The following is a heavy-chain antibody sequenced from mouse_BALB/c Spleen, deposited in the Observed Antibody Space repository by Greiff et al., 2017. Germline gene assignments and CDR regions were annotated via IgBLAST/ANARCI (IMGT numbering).Heavy chain of an antibody. D-gene: IGHD1-1*01. V-gene: IGHV1-87*01. CDR3: ARSGSSYAMDY. J-gene: IGHJ4*01. CDR1: GYTFTSYW. CDR2: IYPGDGDT. Sequence: VQLKESGAELARPGASVKLSCKASGYTFTSYWMQWVKQRPGQGLEWIGAIYPGDGDTRYTQKFKGKATLTADKSSSTAYMQLSSLASEDSAVYYCARSGSSYAMDYWGQGTSVTVSS.